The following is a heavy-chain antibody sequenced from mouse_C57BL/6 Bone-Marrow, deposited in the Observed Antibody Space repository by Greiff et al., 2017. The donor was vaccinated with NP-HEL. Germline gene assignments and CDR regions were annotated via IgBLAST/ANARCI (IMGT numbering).Heavy chain of an antibody. J-gene: IGHJ3*01. CDR1: GYSITSGYY. V-gene: IGHV3-6*01. Sequence: EVQRVESGPGLVKPSQSLSLTCSVTGYSITSGYYWNWIRQFPGNKLEWMGYISYDGSNNYNPSLKNRISITRDTSKNQFFLKLNSVTTEDTATYYCARDKGSSRFAYWGQGTLVTVSA. D-gene: IGHD1-1*01. CDR2: ISYDGSN. CDR3: ARDKGSSRFAY.